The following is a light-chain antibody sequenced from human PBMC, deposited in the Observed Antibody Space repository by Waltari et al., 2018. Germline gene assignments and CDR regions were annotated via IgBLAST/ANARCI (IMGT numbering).Light chain of an antibody. V-gene: IGLV2-14*03. CDR2: DAT. J-gene: IGLJ1*01. CDR3: ASYTDDTTFV. Sequence: QSALTQPASVSGSPGLSVTISCSGTTSDIGAYDYVSWYRLLPGKAPELLIYDATDRPSVLSPRFSGSKFGTTASLTISVLQAEDEGEYYCASYTDDTTFVFGTGTEVTVL. CDR1: TSDIGAYDY.